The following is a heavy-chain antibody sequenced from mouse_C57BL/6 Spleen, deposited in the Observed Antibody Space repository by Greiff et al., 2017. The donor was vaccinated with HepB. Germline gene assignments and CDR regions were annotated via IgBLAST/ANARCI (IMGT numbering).Heavy chain of an antibody. J-gene: IGHJ4*01. V-gene: IGHV1-62-2*01. CDR3: ARHEGREMTTAGDYAMDY. CDR1: GYTFTEYT. Sequence: QVQLQQSGAELVKPGASVKLSCKASGYTFTEYTIHWVKQRSGQGLEWIGWFYPGSGSIKYNEKFKDKATLTADKSSSTVYMELSRLTSEDSAVYCCARHEGREMTTAGDYAMDYWGQGTSVTVSS. D-gene: IGHD1-2*01. CDR2: FYPGSGSI.